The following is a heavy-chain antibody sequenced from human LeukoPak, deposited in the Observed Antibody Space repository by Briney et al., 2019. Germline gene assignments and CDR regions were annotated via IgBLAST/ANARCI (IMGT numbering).Heavy chain of an antibody. CDR3: ARDWGYYYDSSGYSRGQYYFDY. V-gene: IGHV4-38-2*02. CDR2: IYHSGST. Sequence: SETLSLTCTVSGYSISSGYYWGWIRQPPGKGLEWIGSIYHSGSTYYNPSLKSRVTISVDTSKNQFSLKLSSVTAADTAVYYCARDWGYYYDSSGYSRGQYYFDYWGQGTLVTVSS. D-gene: IGHD3-22*01. CDR1: GYSISSGYY. J-gene: IGHJ4*02.